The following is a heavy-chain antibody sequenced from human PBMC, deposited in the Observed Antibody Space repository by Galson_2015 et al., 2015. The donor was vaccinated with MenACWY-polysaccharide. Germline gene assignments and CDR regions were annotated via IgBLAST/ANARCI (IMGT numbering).Heavy chain of an antibody. CDR1: GFTFSSYS. CDR3: ARANDYPDYYYYGMDV. D-gene: IGHD4-11*01. V-gene: IGHV3-21*01. CDR2: ISSSSSYI. J-gene: IGHJ6*02. Sequence: SLRLSCAASGFTFSSYSMNWVRQAPGKGLEWVSSISSSSSYIYYADSVKGRFTISRDNAKNSLYLQMNSLRAEDTAVYYCARANDYPDYYYYGMDVWGQGTTVTVSS.